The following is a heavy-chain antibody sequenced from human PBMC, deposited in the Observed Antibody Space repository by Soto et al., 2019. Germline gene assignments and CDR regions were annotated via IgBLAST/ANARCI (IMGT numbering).Heavy chain of an antibody. CDR1: GFTFSSYC. D-gene: IGHD3-3*01. CDR3: ATDLNWSGT. J-gene: IGHJ3*01. CDR2: IKPDGSDT. Sequence: PWGSLRLSCASSGFTFSSYCMTWVRQAPGKGLEFLATIKPDGSDTYYVDSVKGRFTISRDNAKNSLSLQMNSLIAEDTALYYCATDLNWSGTWGQGTMVTVSS. V-gene: IGHV3-7*01.